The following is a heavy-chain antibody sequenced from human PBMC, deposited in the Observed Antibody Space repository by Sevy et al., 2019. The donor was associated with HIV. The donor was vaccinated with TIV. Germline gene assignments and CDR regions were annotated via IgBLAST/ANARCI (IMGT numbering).Heavy chain of an antibody. CDR3: ARADSPGTLSTGY. V-gene: IGHV1-69*13. CDR1: GGTFSRYA. D-gene: IGHD2-21*01. J-gene: IGHJ4*02. Sequence: ASVKVSCKASGGTFSRYAISWVRQAPGQGLEWMGGIIPIFGTANYAQKFQGRVTITADESTSTAYMELSSLRSEDTAVYYCARADSPGTLSTGYWGQGTLVTVSS. CDR2: IIPIFGTA.